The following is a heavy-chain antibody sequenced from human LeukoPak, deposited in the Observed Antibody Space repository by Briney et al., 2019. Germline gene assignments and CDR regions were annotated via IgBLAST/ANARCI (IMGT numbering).Heavy chain of an antibody. Sequence: GGSLRLSCAASGFTFSTYWMHWVRQAPGKGPMRVSRVNTDGSSKLYADSVKGRFTISRDNAKSTLYLEMNSLRVEDTAVYYCAREHHDVLSRVGFDYWGQGILVTVAS. V-gene: IGHV3-74*01. D-gene: IGHD3-16*01. CDR3: AREHHDVLSRVGFDY. CDR2: VNTDGSSK. J-gene: IGHJ4*02. CDR1: GFTFSTYW.